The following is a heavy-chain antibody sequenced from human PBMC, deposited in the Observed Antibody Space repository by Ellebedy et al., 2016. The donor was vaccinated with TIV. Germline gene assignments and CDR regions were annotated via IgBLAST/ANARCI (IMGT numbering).Heavy chain of an antibody. V-gene: IGHV3-21*01. J-gene: IGHJ4*02. Sequence: PGGSLRLSCAASGFTFSSYNMNWVRQAPGKGLEWVSYISSSSSYIYYADSVNGRFTMSRDNAKNSLYLKMNSLRAEDTAVYYFTRDRIVGATSYGYWGQGTLVTVSS. CDR2: ISSSSSYI. CDR3: TRDRIVGATSYGY. CDR1: GFTFSSYN. D-gene: IGHD1-26*01.